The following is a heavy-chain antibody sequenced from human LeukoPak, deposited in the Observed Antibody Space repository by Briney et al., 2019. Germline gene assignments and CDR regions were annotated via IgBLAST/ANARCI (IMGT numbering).Heavy chain of an antibody. CDR1: GYTFTSYG. J-gene: IGHJ6*03. V-gene: IGHV1-18*01. CDR3: ARESYSYGLGYYYYYMDV. D-gene: IGHD5-18*01. Sequence: ASVKVSCKASGYTFTSYGISWVRQAPGQGLEWMGWISAYNGNTNYAQKLQGRVTMTTDTSTSTAYMELRSLRSDDTAVYYCARESYSYGLGYYYYYMDVWGKGTTVTVSS. CDR2: ISAYNGNT.